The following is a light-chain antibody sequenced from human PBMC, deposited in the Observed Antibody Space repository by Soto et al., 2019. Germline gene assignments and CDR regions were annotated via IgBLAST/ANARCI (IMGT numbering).Light chain of an antibody. J-gene: IGKJ4*01. CDR2: GAS. Sequence: IVLTQSPDTLSLSPGERATLSCRASQSVSATHLAWYQQKPGQAPRLLLYGASTRATGIPDRFSGSGSGTDFTLTISRVEPEDFAVFYCQHYGSSPLTFGGGTKV. CDR3: QHYGSSPLT. V-gene: IGKV3-20*01. CDR1: QSVSATH.